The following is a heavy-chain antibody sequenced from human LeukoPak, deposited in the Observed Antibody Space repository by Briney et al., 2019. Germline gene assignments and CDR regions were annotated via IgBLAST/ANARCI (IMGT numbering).Heavy chain of an antibody. CDR3: TRGLASGVDP. J-gene: IGHJ5*02. CDR2: LHHVGSS. V-gene: IGHV4-38-2*02. CDR1: VSSISSGNY. Sequence: SETLSLTCSVSVSSISSGNYWGWIRQSPGKGLEWIGSLHHVGSSHYNPSLESRATISLDTSKNQFSLKMTSMTAADTGIYYCTRGLASGVDPWGQGILVTVSS.